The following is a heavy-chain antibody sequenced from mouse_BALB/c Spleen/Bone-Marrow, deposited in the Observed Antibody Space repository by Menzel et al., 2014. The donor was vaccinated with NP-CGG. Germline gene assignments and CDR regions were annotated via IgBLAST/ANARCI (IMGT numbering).Heavy chain of an antibody. CDR1: GFTFSSYA. CDR3: AREGGTTAQYYAMDY. J-gene: IGHJ4*01. CDR2: ISSGGST. V-gene: IGHV5-6-5*01. Sequence: EVMLVESGGGLVKPGGSLKLSCAASGFTFSSYAMSWVRQTPEKRLEWVASISSGGSTYYPDSVKGRFTISRDNARNILYLQMSSLRSEDTAMYYCAREGGTTAQYYAMDYWGQGTSGTVSS. D-gene: IGHD1-2*01.